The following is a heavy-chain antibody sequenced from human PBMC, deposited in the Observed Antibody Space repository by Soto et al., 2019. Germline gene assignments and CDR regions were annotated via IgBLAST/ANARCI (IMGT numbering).Heavy chain of an antibody. CDR2: ISYDGSNK. V-gene: IGHV3-30*18. D-gene: IGHD4-17*01. Sequence: GGSLRLSCAASGFTFSSYGMHWVRQAPGKGLEWVAVISYDGSNKYYADSVKGRFTISRDNSKNTLYLQMNSLRAEDTAVYYCAKERDYYGGLDYWGQGTLVTVSS. J-gene: IGHJ4*02. CDR1: GFTFSSYG. CDR3: AKERDYYGGLDY.